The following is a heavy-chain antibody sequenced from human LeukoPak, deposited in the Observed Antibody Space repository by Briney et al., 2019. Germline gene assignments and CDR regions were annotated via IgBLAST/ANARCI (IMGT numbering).Heavy chain of an antibody. CDR2: ISGSGGST. CDR3: ARDQGGYSSGSGPFDY. Sequence: GGSLRLSCAASGFTFSSYAMSWVRQAPGKGLEWVSAISGSGGSTYYADSVKGRFTISRDNAKNSLYLQMNSLRAEDTAVYYCARDQGGYSSGSGPFDYWGQGTLVTVSS. V-gene: IGHV3-23*01. J-gene: IGHJ4*02. D-gene: IGHD5-18*01. CDR1: GFTFSSYA.